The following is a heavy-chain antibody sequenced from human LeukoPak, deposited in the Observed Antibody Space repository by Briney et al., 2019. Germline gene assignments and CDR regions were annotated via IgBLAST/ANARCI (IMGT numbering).Heavy chain of an antibody. CDR2: TRNKANSYTT. CDR1: GFTFSDHY. V-gene: IGHV3-72*01. J-gene: IGHJ3*02. CDR3: ARVIVVVDRDAFDI. D-gene: IGHD3-22*01. Sequence: GGSLRLSCAASGFTFSDHYMDWVRQAPGKGLEWVGRTRNKANSYTTEYAASVKGRFTISRDDSKNSLYLQMNSLKTEDTAAYYCARVIVVVDRDAFDIWGQGTMVTVSS.